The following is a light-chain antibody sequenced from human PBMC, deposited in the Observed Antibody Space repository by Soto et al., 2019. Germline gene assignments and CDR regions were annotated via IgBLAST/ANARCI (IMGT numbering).Light chain of an antibody. CDR3: QQYNSYSYT. J-gene: IGKJ2*01. V-gene: IGKV1-5*01. CDR2: DAS. CDR1: QSISSW. Sequence: DIQMTQSPSTLSASVGYRVTITCLASQSISSWLAWYQQKPGKAPKLLIYDASSLESGVPSRFSGSGSGTEFTLTISSLQPDDFETYYCQQYNSYSYTFGQGTRLEIK.